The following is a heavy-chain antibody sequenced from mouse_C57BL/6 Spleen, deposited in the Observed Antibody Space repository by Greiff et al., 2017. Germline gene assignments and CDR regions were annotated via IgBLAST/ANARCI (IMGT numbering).Heavy chain of an antibody. V-gene: IGHV5-17*01. Sequence: EVKLMESGGGLVKPGGSLKLSCAASGFTFSDYGMHWVRQAPEKGLEWVAYISSGSSTIYYADTVKGRFTISRDNAKNTLFLQMTSLRSEDTAMYYCAKSGYGFAYWGQGTLVTVSA. J-gene: IGHJ3*01. CDR1: GFTFSDYG. CDR3: AKSGYGFAY. CDR2: ISSGSSTI. D-gene: IGHD1-3*01.